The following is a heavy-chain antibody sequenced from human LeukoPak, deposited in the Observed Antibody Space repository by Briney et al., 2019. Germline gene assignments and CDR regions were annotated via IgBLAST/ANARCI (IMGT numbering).Heavy chain of an antibody. J-gene: IGHJ5*02. CDR1: GGSFSGYY. CDR2: INHSGST. CDR3: ARGDIVVVPAAIAMGTNWFDP. D-gene: IGHD2-2*02. Sequence: SETLSLTCAVYGGSFSGYYWSWIRQPPGKGLEWIGEINHSGSTNYNPSLKSRVTISVDTSKNQFSLKLSSVTAADTAVYYCARGDIVVVPAAIAMGTNWFDPWGQGTLVTVSS. V-gene: IGHV4-34*01.